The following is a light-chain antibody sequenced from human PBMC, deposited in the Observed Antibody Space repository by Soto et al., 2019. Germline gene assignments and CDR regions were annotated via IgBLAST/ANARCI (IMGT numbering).Light chain of an antibody. CDR1: QSLLHNNGYNY. V-gene: IGKV2-28*01. CDR3: MQALQTPYT. J-gene: IGKJ2*01. CDR2: LGS. Sequence: DIEMTQSPLSLPVTPGEPASISCRSSQSLLHNNGYNYLDWYLQKPGQSPHLLIYLGSNRASGVPDRFRGSGSGTDFTLSFTRVEAEDAGVYYCMQALQTPYTFGQGTKVDIK.